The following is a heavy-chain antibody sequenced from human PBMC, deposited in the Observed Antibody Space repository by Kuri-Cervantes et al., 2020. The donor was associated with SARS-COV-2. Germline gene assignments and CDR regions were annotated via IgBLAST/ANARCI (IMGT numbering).Heavy chain of an antibody. CDR1: GFNFSDYY. V-gene: IGHV3-11*04. D-gene: IGHD3-22*01. CDR3: ARGFYYDSSGPAVGVEYMDV. CDR2: IGASGGTI. J-gene: IGHJ6*03. Sequence: GESLKISCAGSGFNFSDYYITWIRQAPGKGLEWVTYIGASGGTIYYTESVKGRFTISRDNAKNSLYLQMNSLRAEDTAVYYCARGFYYDSSGPAVGVEYMDVWGKGTPVTVSS.